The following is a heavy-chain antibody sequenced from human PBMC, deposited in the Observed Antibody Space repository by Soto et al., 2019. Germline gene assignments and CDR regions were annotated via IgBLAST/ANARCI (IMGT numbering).Heavy chain of an antibody. CDR1: GLIFSSYG. V-gene: IGHV3-30*18. CDR2: ISYDGSNK. Sequence: PGGSLRLSCAASGLIFSSYGIHWVRQAPGKGLEWVAVISYDGSNKYYADSVKGRFTISRDNSKNTLYLQMNSLRAEDTAVYYCAKDGPWGYGSGSALDFWGQGTLVTVSS. J-gene: IGHJ4*02. D-gene: IGHD3-10*01. CDR3: AKDGPWGYGSGSALDF.